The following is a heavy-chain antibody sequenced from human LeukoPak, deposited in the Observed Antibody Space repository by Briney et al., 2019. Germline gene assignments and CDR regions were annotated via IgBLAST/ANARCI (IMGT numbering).Heavy chain of an antibody. J-gene: IGHJ6*02. CDR3: AREGAARPLYYYYYGMDV. V-gene: IGHV4-34*01. CDR2: INHSGST. Sequence: SETLSLTCAVYGGSFSGYYWSWIRQPPGKGLEWIGEINHSGSTNYNPSLKSRVSISVDTSKNQFSLKLSSVTAADTAVYYCAREGAARPLYYYYYGMDVWGQGTTVTVSS. D-gene: IGHD6-6*01. CDR1: GGSFSGYY.